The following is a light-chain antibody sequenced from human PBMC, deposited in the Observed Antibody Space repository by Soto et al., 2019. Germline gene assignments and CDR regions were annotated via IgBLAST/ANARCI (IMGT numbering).Light chain of an antibody. CDR3: CSYATSRTLI. V-gene: IGLV2-23*02. Sequence: QSALTQPASVSGSPGQSITISCTGTSSDVRGHNLVSWYQHHPGKVPKLLIFEVTKRPSGVSNRFSGSKSANTASLTISGLQADDEADYYCCSYATSRTLIFGGGTQLTVL. J-gene: IGLJ2*01. CDR2: EVT. CDR1: SSDVRGHNL.